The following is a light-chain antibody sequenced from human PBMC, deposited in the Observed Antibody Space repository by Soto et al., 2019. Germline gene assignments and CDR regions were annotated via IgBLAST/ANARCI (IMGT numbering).Light chain of an antibody. V-gene: IGLV4-69*01. CDR1: SGHSSYA. Sequence: QPVLTQSPSASASLGASVKLTCTLSSGHSSYAIAWHQQQPEKGPRYLMKLNSDGSHSKGDGIPDRFSGSSSGAERYLTISSLQSEDEADYYCQTWGTGIHGVVFGGGTQLTVL. CDR3: QTWGTGIHGVV. CDR2: LNSDGSH. J-gene: IGLJ2*01.